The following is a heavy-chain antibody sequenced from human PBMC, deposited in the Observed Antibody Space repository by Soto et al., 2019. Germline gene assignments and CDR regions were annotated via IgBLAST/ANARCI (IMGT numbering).Heavy chain of an antibody. Sequence: GGSLRLSCAASGFTFSSYAMSWVRQAPGKGLEWVSAISGSGGSTSNANSVKGRFTISRDNSKNTLYLQMNSLRAEDTAVYYCAKTVQGSGSIVWFDPWGQGTLVTVSS. CDR2: ISGSGGST. J-gene: IGHJ5*02. CDR1: GFTFSSYA. CDR3: AKTVQGSGSIVWFDP. V-gene: IGHV3-23*01. D-gene: IGHD3-10*01.